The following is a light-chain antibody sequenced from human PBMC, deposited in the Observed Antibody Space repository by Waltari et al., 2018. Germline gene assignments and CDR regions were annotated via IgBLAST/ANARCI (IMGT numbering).Light chain of an antibody. CDR3: CSHGGSNNFYI. J-gene: IGLJ1*01. CDR2: EVS. CDR1: SSDVGAYNF. V-gene: IGLV2-8*01. Sequence: QSALTQPPSASGSPGQSVTISCTGTSSDVGAYNFVSWYQQHPAKVPKLIIYEVSRRPSGCPDLFSGSKSGNTASLTVSGLQAEDDADYYCCSHGGSNNFYIFGTGTKVTVL.